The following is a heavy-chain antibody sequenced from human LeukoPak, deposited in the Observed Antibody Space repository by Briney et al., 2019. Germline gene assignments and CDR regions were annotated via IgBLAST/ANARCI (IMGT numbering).Heavy chain of an antibody. CDR2: IKQDGSET. CDR3: ARDFWGAYRVDFFDF. CDR1: GIIFSDYW. V-gene: IGHV3-7*01. D-gene: IGHD3-3*01. Sequence: GSLRLSCAASGIIFSDYWMSWVRRAPGKGLEWVANIKQDGSETYYVESVRGRFTISRDNAKKSLYLQMNSLRGDDTAVYYCARDFWGAYRVDFFDFWGQGTLVTVSS. J-gene: IGHJ4*02.